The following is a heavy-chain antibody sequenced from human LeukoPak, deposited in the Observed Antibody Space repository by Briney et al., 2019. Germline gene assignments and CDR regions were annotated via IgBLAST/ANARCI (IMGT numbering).Heavy chain of an antibody. V-gene: IGHV3-48*03. CDR1: GFSFGSYE. Sequence: GGSLRLSCAASGFSFGSYEMNWVRQAPGKGLEWVSSISNTGGNKHYAVSVKGRFTISRDNAKNSLHLLMNSLRAEDTAVYYCARVRDNYYYYGMDVWGQGTTVTVSS. D-gene: IGHD2-21*01. J-gene: IGHJ6*02. CDR3: ARVRDNYYYYGMDV. CDR2: ISNTGGNK.